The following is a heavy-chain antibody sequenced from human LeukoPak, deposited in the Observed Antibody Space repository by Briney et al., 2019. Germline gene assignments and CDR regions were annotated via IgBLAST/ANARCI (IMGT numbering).Heavy chain of an antibody. V-gene: IGHV3-23*01. CDR1: GFTFSSDA. D-gene: IGHD2-2*01. CDR2: ISGSGGST. CDR3: ARAIVVIPAAIRY. J-gene: IGHJ4*02. Sequence: GGTLRLSCAASGFTFSSDAMSWVRQAPGKGLERVSSISGSGGSTYYADSVKGRFTISRDNSKNTLYLQMNSLRAEDTAVYYCARAIVVIPAAIRYWGQGTLVTVSS.